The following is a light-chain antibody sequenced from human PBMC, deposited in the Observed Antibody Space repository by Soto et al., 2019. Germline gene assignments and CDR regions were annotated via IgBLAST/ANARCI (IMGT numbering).Light chain of an antibody. Sequence: QSALTQPPSASGSPGQSFTISCTGTSSDVGGYNYVSWYQQHPGKAPKVIIYDVSKRPSGVPDRFSGSKSGNTASLTVSGLQTEDEADYYCGSHAGSSAVFGGGTKLTVL. V-gene: IGLV2-8*01. CDR1: SSDVGGYNY. J-gene: IGLJ2*01. CDR3: GSHAGSSAV. CDR2: DVS.